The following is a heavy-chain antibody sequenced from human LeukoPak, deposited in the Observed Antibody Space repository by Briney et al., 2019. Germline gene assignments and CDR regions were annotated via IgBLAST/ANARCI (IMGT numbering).Heavy chain of an antibody. CDR2: MYYSGST. Sequence: PSETLSLTCTVSGGSISSSTYYWGWIRQPPGKGLEWIGSMYYSGSTYYNSSLKSRVTMFVDTSKNQFSLKLISVTAADTAVYYCARLRDGYNSLSPFDYWGQGTLVTVSS. D-gene: IGHD5-24*01. J-gene: IGHJ4*02. CDR3: ARLRDGYNSLSPFDY. V-gene: IGHV4-39*01. CDR1: GGSISSSTYY.